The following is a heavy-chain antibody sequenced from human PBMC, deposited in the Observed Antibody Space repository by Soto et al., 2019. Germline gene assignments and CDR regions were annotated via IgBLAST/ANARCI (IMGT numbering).Heavy chain of an antibody. D-gene: IGHD3-10*01. CDR3: AHSRNLITEDAQVGDFDY. Sequence: QITLKESGPTLVNPTEPLTLTCSFSGFSLTTGGEGVGWVRQPPGEALEWLALIYWDDDERYSPSLKTKLTITKDPSKNQVVLIMPNMDPVDTATYFCAHSRNLITEDAQVGDFDYWGQGTLVTVSS. V-gene: IGHV2-5*02. CDR1: GFSLTTGGEG. CDR2: IYWDDDE. J-gene: IGHJ4*02.